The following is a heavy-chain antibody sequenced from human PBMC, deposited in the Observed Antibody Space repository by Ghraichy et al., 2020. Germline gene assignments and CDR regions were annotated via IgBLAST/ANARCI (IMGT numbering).Heavy chain of an antibody. Sequence: SQTLSLTCTVSGGSIRSDYWSWIRQPPGKGLEWIAYISYSGTTNYNPSLKSRVTISLDTSKNQFSLNLNSVTAADTAVYYCARQLGSRRLFDYWGQGALVTVSS. CDR3: ARQLGSRRLFDY. D-gene: IGHD1-26*01. CDR1: GGSIRSDY. J-gene: IGHJ4*02. CDR2: ISYSGTT. V-gene: IGHV4-59*01.